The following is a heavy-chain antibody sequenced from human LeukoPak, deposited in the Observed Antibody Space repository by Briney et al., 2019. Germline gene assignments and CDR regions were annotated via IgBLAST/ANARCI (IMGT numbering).Heavy chain of an antibody. D-gene: IGHD5-12*01. CDR1: GFTFSSYG. Sequence: PGGSLRLSCAASGFTFSSYGMHWVRQAPGKGLEWVAGIWYDGSDKNYADSVKGRFTISKDNSKNTLYLQMNSLRAEDTAVYYCARVLGAYDDYWGQGTLVTVSS. J-gene: IGHJ4*02. CDR3: ARVLGAYDDY. CDR2: IWYDGSDK. V-gene: IGHV3-33*01.